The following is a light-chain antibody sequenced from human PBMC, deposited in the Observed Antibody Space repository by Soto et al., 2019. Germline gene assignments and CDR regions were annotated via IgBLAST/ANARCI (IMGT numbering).Light chain of an antibody. J-gene: IGKJ5*01. CDR2: GAS. V-gene: IGKV3-20*01. CDR3: QQDGSPSIT. Sequence: EIVVTQSPCTLPLSPRERATLSCMSSQSVSSSYLAWYQQKPGQAPRLLIYGASSRATGIPDRFSGSGSGTDFTLTISRLEPEDFAVYYCQQDGSPSITFGQGTRLANK. CDR1: QSVSSSY.